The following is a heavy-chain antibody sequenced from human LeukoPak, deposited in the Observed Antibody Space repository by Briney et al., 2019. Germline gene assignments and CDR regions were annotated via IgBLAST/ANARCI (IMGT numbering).Heavy chain of an antibody. CDR2: IRDSGGST. CDR1: GFTFSSYA. J-gene: IGHJ4*02. V-gene: IGHV3-23*01. D-gene: IGHD2-2*01. Sequence: GGSLRLSCSASGFTFSSYAMSWVRQPPGKGLEWVSGIRDSGGSTYYADPVNGRFTISRADSKSTVYLQMNSLRAEDTALYYCARDHRVAAAFDYWGQGAQVTVSS. CDR3: ARDHRVAAAFDY.